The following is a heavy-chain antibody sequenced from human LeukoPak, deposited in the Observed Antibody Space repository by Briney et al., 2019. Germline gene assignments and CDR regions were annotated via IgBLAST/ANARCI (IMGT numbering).Heavy chain of an antibody. J-gene: IGHJ3*02. D-gene: IGHD5-24*01. CDR2: ISGSGDIT. CDR1: GFTFSTYA. Sequence: GGSLRLSCAASGFTFSTYAMSWVRQAPGKGLEWVSAISGSGDITHYADSVKGRFTISRDNSKNTLYLQMISLRADDAALYYCAKDRRDGYNFTPFDIWGQGTTATVSS. V-gene: IGHV3-23*01. CDR3: AKDRRDGYNFTPFDI.